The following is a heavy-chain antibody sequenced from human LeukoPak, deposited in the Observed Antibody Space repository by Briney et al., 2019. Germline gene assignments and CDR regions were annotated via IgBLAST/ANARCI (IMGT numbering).Heavy chain of an antibody. CDR3: ARAIYCSGGSCYLGKYYYYYMDV. Sequence: SQTLSLTCTVSGGSINSGDYYWSWIRQPPGKGLEWIGYIYYSGSTYYNPSLKSRVTISVDTSKNQFSLKLSSVTAADTAVYYCARAIYCSGGSCYLGKYYYYYMDVWGKGTTVTVSS. J-gene: IGHJ6*03. V-gene: IGHV4-30-4*08. CDR1: GGSINSGDYY. D-gene: IGHD2-15*01. CDR2: IYYSGST.